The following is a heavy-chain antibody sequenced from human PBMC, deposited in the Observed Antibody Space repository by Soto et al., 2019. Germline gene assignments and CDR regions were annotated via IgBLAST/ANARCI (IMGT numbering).Heavy chain of an antibody. V-gene: IGHV1-69*01. D-gene: IGHD3-10*01. CDR2: IIPMFGIG. CDR3: ASAYGDNYFYAMDA. CDR1: GGSFSNYA. J-gene: IGHJ6*02. Sequence: QVQLVQSGAEVKMPGSSVRVSCKASGGSFSNYAISWVRQAPGQGLEWMGGIIPMFGIGNYAEKFLGRVTITADESTGTSHMQLSSLRSEDTAVYFGASAYGDNYFYAMDAWGQGTTVSVSS.